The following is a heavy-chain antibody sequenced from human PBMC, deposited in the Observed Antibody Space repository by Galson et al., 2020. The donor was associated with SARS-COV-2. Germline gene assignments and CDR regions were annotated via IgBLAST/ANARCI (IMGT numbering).Heavy chain of an antibody. CDR2: INPSGGTT. Sequence: ASVKVSCKASGYTFTSYYMHWVRQAPGQGREWMGTINPSGGTTSYAQKFQGRVTMTRDTSTSTVYMELSSLRSEDTAVYYCAKAIPGYSSGWGEDYWGQGTLVTVSS. CDR3: AKAIPGYSSGWGEDY. D-gene: IGHD6-19*01. CDR1: GYTFTSYY. J-gene: IGHJ4*02. V-gene: IGHV1-46*03.